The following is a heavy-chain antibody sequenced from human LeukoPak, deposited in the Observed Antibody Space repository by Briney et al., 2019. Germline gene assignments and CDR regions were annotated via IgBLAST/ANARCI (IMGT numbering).Heavy chain of an antibody. V-gene: IGHV4-39*01. Sequence: PSETLSLTCTVSGGSISSSSYYWGWIRQPPGKGLEWIGSIYYSGSTYYNPSLKSRVTISVDTSKNQFSLKLSSVTAADTAVYYCATQKWALLFDYWGQGTLVTVSS. CDR1: GGSISSSSYY. D-gene: IGHD1-26*01. CDR3: ATQKWALLFDY. CDR2: IYYSGST. J-gene: IGHJ4*02.